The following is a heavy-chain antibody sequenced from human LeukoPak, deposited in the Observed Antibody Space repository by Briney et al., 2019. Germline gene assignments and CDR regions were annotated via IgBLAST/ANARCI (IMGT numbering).Heavy chain of an antibody. Sequence: ASVNVSCTASRYTFTTYYIHWVRQAPGQGLEWVGWINPNNGGTNFAHKFKGRVTMTRDTSISTAYMEMRWLRSDDTAVYCCARGDTFDAFDIWGQGTMVTVSS. V-gene: IGHV1-2*07. D-gene: IGHD2/OR15-2a*01. CDR3: ARGDTFDAFDI. J-gene: IGHJ3*02. CDR1: RYTFTTYY. CDR2: INPNNGGT.